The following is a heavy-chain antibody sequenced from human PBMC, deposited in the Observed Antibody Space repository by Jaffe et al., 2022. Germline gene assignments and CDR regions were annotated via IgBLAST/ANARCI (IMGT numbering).Heavy chain of an antibody. CDR1: GGTFSSYA. V-gene: IGHV1-69*01. J-gene: IGHJ4*02. CDR3: ARDNRGYCSGGSCYFLDY. Sequence: QVQLVQSGAEVKKPGSSVKVSCKASGGTFSSYAISWVRQAPGQGLEWMGGIIPIFGTANYAQKFQGRVTITADESTSTAYMELSSLRSEDTAVYYCARDNRGYCSGGSCYFLDYWGQGTLVTVSS. D-gene: IGHD2-15*01. CDR2: IIPIFGTA.